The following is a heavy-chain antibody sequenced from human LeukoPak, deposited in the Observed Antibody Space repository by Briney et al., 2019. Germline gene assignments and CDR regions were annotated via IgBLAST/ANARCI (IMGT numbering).Heavy chain of an antibody. CDR1: GYTFTGYY. D-gene: IGHD1-26*01. Sequence: ASVKVSCKASGYTFTGYYMHWVRQATGQGLEWMGWINPNSGGTNYAQKFQGRVTMTRDTSISTAYMELSRLRSDDTAVYYCARAGVRATLGNFDYSGQGTLVSVSS. CDR2: INPNSGGT. V-gene: IGHV1-2*02. CDR3: ARAGVRATLGNFDY. J-gene: IGHJ4*02.